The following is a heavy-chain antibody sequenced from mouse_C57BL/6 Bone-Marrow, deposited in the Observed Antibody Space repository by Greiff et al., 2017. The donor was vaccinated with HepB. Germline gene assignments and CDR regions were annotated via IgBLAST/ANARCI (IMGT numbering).Heavy chain of an antibody. D-gene: IGHD1-1*01. J-gene: IGHJ4*01. CDR1: GFTFSDYY. Sequence: EVMLVESGGGLVQPGGSLKLSCAASGFTFSDYYMYWVRQTPEKRLEWVAYISNGGGSTYYPDTVKGRVTMSRDNAKNTLYLQMSRLKSEDTAMYYCARKLLRSYYYAMDYWGQGTSVTVSS. V-gene: IGHV5-12*01. CDR2: ISNGGGST. CDR3: ARKLLRSYYYAMDY.